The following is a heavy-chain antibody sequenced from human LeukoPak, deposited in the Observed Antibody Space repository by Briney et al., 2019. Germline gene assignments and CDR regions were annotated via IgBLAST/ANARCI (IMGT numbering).Heavy chain of an antibody. CDR1: GFTFSSYA. J-gene: IGHJ3*02. Sequence: GGSLRLSCATSGFTFSSYAMNWVRQAPGKGLEWVSGIGYTGDSTFYADSVKGRFTVSRDSSKNTLFLHMNSLRAEDTALYYCAKSPTVDAAFDTWGQGTTVTVSS. D-gene: IGHD4-23*01. CDR2: IGYTGDST. CDR3: AKSPTVDAAFDT. V-gene: IGHV3-23*01.